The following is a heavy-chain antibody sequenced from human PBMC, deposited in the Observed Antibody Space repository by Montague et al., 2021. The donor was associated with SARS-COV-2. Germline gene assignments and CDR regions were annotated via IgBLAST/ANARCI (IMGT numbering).Heavy chain of an antibody. CDR2: IYYSGSI. J-gene: IGHJ4*02. CDR3: ARHKRWRIAAAGRDFDY. Sequence: SETLSLTCTVSGGSISSSSYYWGWIRQPPGKGLEWIGSIYYSGSIYYNPSLKSRVTISVDTSKNQFSLKLSSVTAADTAVYYCARHKRWRIAAAGRDFDYWGQGTLVTVSS. V-gene: IGHV4-39*01. CDR1: GGSISSSSYY. D-gene: IGHD6-13*01.